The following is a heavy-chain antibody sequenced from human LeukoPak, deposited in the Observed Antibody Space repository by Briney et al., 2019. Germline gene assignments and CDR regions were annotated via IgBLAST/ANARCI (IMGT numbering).Heavy chain of an antibody. D-gene: IGHD3-22*01. CDR1: GFTFSSYW. V-gene: IGHV3-7*01. CDR3: AAWDYYDSSGYPSY. CDR2: IKQDGSEK. Sequence: GGSLRLSCAASGFTFSSYWMSWVRQAPGKGLEWVANIKQDGSEKYYVDSVKGRFTISRDNAKNSLYLQMNSLRAEDTAVYYCAAWDYYDSSGYPSYWDQGTLVTVSS. J-gene: IGHJ4*02.